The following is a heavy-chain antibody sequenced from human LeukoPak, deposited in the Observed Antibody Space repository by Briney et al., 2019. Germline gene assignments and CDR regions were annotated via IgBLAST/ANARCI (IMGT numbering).Heavy chain of an antibody. CDR3: ARGRYYYDPLDY. CDR2: INPDGSST. V-gene: IGHV3-74*01. J-gene: IGHJ4*02. D-gene: IGHD3-22*01. Sequence: PGGSLSLSCAASGFTFTTYRMHWVRQAPGKGLVWVSRINPDGSSTTYADSVKGRFTISRDNAKNTLFLQMSSLRAEDTAVYYCARGRYYYDPLDYWGQGTLVTVS. CDR1: GFTFTTYR.